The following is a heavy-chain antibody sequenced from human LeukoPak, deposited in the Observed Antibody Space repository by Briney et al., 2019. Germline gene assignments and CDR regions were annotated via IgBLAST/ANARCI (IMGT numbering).Heavy chain of an antibody. CDR3: ARRGDSDFRID. Sequence: GESLKISCKGPRHSFHSQWIGWVRQMPGKGLEWMGIIYPDDSDTRYSPSFQGQVTISADRSISTAYLQWNSLEASDSAIYYCARRGDSDFRIDWGQGTLVTVSS. J-gene: IGHJ4*02. V-gene: IGHV5-51*01. CDR1: RHSFHSQW. CDR2: IYPDDSDT. D-gene: IGHD2-21*02.